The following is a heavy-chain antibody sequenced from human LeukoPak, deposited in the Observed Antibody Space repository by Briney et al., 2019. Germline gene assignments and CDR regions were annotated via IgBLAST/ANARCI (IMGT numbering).Heavy chain of an antibody. D-gene: IGHD2-2*03. CDR2: MNPNSGNT. J-gene: IGHJ5*02. CDR1: GYTFTSYD. V-gene: IGHV1-8*01. Sequence: ASVKVSCKASGYTFTSYDINWVRQATGQGLEWMGWMNPNSGNTGYAQKFQGRVTMTRNTSISTAYMELSSLRSEDTAVCYCACGWFGYCSSTSCYAWFDPWGQGTLVTVSS. CDR3: ACGWFGYCSSTSCYAWFDP.